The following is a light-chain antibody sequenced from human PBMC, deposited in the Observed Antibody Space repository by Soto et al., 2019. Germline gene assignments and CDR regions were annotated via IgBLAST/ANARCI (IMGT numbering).Light chain of an antibody. CDR2: DAT. CDR1: QNINSY. J-gene: IGKJ4*01. CDR3: QQYERYNPS. Sequence: DIQMTQSPSSLSASVGDRVTIICRASQNINSYLAWFQQKPGKAPKALIYDATSLQSGVPSRFSGRVSGTDFSLTISSLQPEDAATYYCQQYERYNPSFGGGTKLEI. V-gene: IGKV1-16*01.